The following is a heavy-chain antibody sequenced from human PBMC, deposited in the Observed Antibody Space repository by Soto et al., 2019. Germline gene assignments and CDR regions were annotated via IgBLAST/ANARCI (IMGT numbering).Heavy chain of an antibody. Sequence: VGSLRLSCAASGFTVSSNYMSWVRQAPGKGLEWVSVIYSGGSTYYADSVKGRFTISRDNSKNTLYLQMNSLRAEDTAVYYCARDLPQRGYSYGYYYYYGMDVWGQGTTVTVSS. J-gene: IGHJ6*02. CDR1: GFTVSSNY. CDR2: IYSGGST. D-gene: IGHD5-18*01. CDR3: ARDLPQRGYSYGYYYYYGMDV. V-gene: IGHV3-53*01.